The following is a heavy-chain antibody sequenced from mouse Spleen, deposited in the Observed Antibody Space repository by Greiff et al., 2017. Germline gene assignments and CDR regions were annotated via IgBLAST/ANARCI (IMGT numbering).Heavy chain of an antibody. CDR1: GYTFTSYT. Sequence: QVQLKQSGAELARPGASVKMSCKASGYTFTSYTMHWVKQRPGQGLEWIGYINPSSGYTKYNQKFKDKATLTADKSSSTAYMQLSSLTSEDSAVYYCARRYYDYDEGGWFAYWGQGTLVTVSA. CDR3: ARRYYDYDEGGWFAY. J-gene: IGHJ3*01. CDR2: INPSSGYT. V-gene: IGHV1-4*01. D-gene: IGHD2-4*01.